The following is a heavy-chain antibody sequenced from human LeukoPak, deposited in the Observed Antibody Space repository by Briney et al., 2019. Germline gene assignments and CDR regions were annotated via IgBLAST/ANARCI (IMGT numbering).Heavy chain of an antibody. CDR2: ISSSGSTI. D-gene: IGHD5-24*01. J-gene: IGHJ4*02. V-gene: IGHV3-48*03. Sequence: PGGSLRLSCAASGFTFSSYEMNWVRQAPGKGLEWVSYISSSGSTIHYADSVKGRFTISRDNAKNSLYLQMNSLRAEDTAVYYCARASVATIIPDYWGQGTLVTVSS. CDR1: GFTFSSYE. CDR3: ARASVATIIPDY.